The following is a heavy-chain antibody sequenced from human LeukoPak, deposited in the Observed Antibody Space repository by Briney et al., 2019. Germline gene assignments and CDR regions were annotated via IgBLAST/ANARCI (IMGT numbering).Heavy chain of an antibody. CDR3: ARDRSGYYS. Sequence: GRSLRLSCAASGFTFSSYAMHWVRQAPGKGLEWVAVISYDGSNKYYADSVKGRFTISRDNAKNSLYLQMNSLRAEDTAVYYCARDRSGYYSWGQGTLVTVSS. D-gene: IGHD3-3*01. V-gene: IGHV3-30*04. CDR1: GFTFSSYA. CDR2: ISYDGSNK. J-gene: IGHJ4*02.